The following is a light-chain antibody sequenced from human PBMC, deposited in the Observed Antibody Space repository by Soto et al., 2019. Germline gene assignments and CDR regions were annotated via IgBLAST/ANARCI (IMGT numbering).Light chain of an antibody. CDR2: GAS. CDR1: QSVSSSY. J-gene: IGKJ1*01. V-gene: IGKV3-20*01. CDR3: QQYDNSPWT. Sequence: EIVLTQSPGTLSLSPGERATLSCRASQSVSSSYLAWYQQKPGQAPRLLIYGASSRATGIPDRFSGSGSGTDFTLTFSRLEPEDFAVYHCQQYDNSPWTFGQGTKVDIK.